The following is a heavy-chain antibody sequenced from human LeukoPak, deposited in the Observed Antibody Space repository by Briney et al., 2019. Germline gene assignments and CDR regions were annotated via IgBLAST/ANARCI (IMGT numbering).Heavy chain of an antibody. J-gene: IGHJ4*02. CDR1: GITFSSYV. CDR3: AKGELLLSASDF. D-gene: IGHD2-15*01. V-gene: IGHV3-23*01. CDR2: ISVSGAGT. Sequence: GGSLRLSCAASGITFSSYVMSWVRPGPGKGLEWVSGISVSGAGTYYADSVKGRFTISRDNSKNTLYLQMNSLGAEDTAVYYCAKGELLLSASDFWGQGALVTVSS.